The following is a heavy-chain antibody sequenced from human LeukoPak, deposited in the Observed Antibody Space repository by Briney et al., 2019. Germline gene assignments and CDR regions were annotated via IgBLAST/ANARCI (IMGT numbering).Heavy chain of an antibody. D-gene: IGHD3-3*01. CDR1: GGSISSGDYY. J-gene: IGHJ5*02. CDR2: IYYSGST. CDR3: ARDVLRRGYDFWSGYPWFDP. Sequence: PSETLSLTCTVSGGSISSGDYYWSSIRQPPGKGLEWIGYIYYSGSTYYNPSLKSRVTISVDTSKNQFSLKLSSVTAADTAVYYCARDVLRRGYDFWSGYPWFDPWGQGTLATVSS. V-gene: IGHV4-30-4*08.